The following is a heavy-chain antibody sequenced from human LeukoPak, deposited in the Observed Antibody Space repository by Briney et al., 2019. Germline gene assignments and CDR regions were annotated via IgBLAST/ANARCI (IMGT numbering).Heavy chain of an antibody. V-gene: IGHV3-30*04. J-gene: IGHJ6*03. CDR3: ARGGPGRSLTIVPERTKYYMDV. CDR1: GFTFSSYA. CDR2: ISYDGSNK. Sequence: PGGSLRLSCAASGFTFSSYAMHWVRQAPGKGLEWVAVISYDGSNKYYADSVKGRFTISRDNSKNTLYLQMNSLRAEDTAVYYCARGGPGRSLTIVPERTKYYMDVWGKGATVTVSS. D-gene: IGHD1-26*01.